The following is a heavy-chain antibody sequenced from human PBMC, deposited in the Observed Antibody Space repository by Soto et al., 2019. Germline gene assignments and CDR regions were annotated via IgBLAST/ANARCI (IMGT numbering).Heavy chain of an antibody. D-gene: IGHD3-22*01. J-gene: IGHJ4*02. Sequence: SETLSLTCTVSGGSISSGGHYWSWIRQHPGKGLEWIGYIYYSGSTYYNPSLKSRVTISVDTSKNQFSLKLSSVTAADTAVYYCARGGYYDSSGYYGYWGQGTLVTVS. V-gene: IGHV4-31*03. CDR3: ARGGYYDSSGYYGY. CDR1: GGSISSGGHY. CDR2: IYYSGST.